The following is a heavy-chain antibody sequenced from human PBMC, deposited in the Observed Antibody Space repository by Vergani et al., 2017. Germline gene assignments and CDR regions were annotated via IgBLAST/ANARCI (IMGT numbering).Heavy chain of an antibody. Sequence: EVQLVESGGGLVQPGGSLRLSCAASGFTVSSNYMSWVRQAPGKGLEWVSVIYSGGSTYYADSVKGRFTISRDNSKNTLYLQMNSLRAEDTAVYYCAREGVYGSGSYSLAYWGQGTLVTVFS. V-gene: IGHV3-66*02. D-gene: IGHD3-10*01. CDR3: AREGVYGSGSYSLAY. CDR1: GFTVSSNY. CDR2: IYSGGST. J-gene: IGHJ4*02.